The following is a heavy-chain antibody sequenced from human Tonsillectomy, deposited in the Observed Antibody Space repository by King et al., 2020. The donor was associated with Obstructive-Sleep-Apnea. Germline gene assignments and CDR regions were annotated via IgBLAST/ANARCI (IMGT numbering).Heavy chain of an antibody. CDR3: ARVAGNDYTDYVSN. CDR1: GGSYSSDT. J-gene: IGHJ4*02. CDR2: VIPILGIT. Sequence: VQLVESGAEVKKPVSSVKVSCRASGGSYSSDTINWVRQAPVQGREWMGGVIPILGITYYAQKFQGRVTLTADKSTSTDYMELRRLGSEDTAVYYCARVAGNDYTDYVSNWGQGTLVTVSS. D-gene: IGHD4-11*01. V-gene: IGHV1-69*17.